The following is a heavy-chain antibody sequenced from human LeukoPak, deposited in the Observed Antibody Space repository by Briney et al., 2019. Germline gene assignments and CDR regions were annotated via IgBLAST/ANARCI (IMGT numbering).Heavy chain of an antibody. D-gene: IGHD4-23*01. Sequence: GASVKVSCKASGYTFTSYYMHWVRQAPGQGLEWMGIINPSGGSTSYAQKLQGRVTMTRDMSTSTVYMELSSLRSEDTAVYYCARGGAPVVTDYYYYYMDVWGKGTTVTVSS. V-gene: IGHV1-46*01. J-gene: IGHJ6*03. CDR3: ARGGAPVVTDYYYYYMDV. CDR1: GYTFTSYY. CDR2: INPSGGST.